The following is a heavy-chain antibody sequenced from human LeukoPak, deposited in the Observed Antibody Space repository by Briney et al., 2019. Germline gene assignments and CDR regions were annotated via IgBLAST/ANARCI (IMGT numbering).Heavy chain of an antibody. Sequence: ASVKVSCKVSGYTLTELSMHWVRQAPGKGLEWMGGFDPEDGETIYAQKFQGRVTMTEDTSTDTAYMELSSLRSEDTAVYYCASFVRGSGVTIPFDYWGQGTLVTVSS. CDR2: FDPEDGET. D-gene: IGHD3-10*01. J-gene: IGHJ4*02. CDR1: GYTLTELS. V-gene: IGHV1-24*01. CDR3: ASFVRGSGVTIPFDY.